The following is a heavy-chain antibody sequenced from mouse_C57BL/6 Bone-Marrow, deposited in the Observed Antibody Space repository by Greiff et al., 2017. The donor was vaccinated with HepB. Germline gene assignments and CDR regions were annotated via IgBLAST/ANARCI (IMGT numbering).Heavy chain of an antibody. CDR2: IYPSDSET. V-gene: IGHV1-61*01. CDR1: GYTFTSYW. Sequence: QVQLQQPGAELVRPGSSVKLSCKASGYTFTSYWMDWVKQRPGQGLEWIGNIYPSDSETHYNQKFKDKATLTVDKSSSTAYMQLSSLTSEDSAVYYCARRWIYYDYFYFDYGGQGTTLTVSS. J-gene: IGHJ2*01. CDR3: ARRWIYYDYFYFDY. D-gene: IGHD2-4*01.